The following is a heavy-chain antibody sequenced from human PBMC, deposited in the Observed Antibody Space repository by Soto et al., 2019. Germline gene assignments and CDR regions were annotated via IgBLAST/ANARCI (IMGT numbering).Heavy chain of an antibody. V-gene: IGHV3-30*18. J-gene: IGHJ4*02. CDR1: GFTFSSYG. CDR3: AKGGPFSIAAAGTQ. CDR2: ISYDGSKK. Sequence: PGGSLRLSCAASGFTFSSYGMHWVRRAPGKGLEWVAVISYDGSKKYYADSVKGRFTISRDNSKNTLYLQMNSLRVEDTAVYYCAKGGPFSIAAAGTQWGQGTLVTVSS. D-gene: IGHD6-13*01.